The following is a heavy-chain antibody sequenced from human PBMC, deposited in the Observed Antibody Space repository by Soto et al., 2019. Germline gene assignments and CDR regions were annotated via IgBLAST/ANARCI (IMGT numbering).Heavy chain of an antibody. J-gene: IGHJ5*02. CDR2: IYHSGST. CDR3: ARAPGYSGNWFDP. Sequence: LSLTCAVSGGSISSGGYSWSWIRQPPGRGLEWIGYIYHSGSTYYNPSLKSRVTISVDRSKNQFSLKLSSVTAADTAVYYCARAPGYSGNWFDPWGQGPLVTVSS. V-gene: IGHV4-30-2*01. D-gene: IGHD1-26*01. CDR1: GGSISSGGYS.